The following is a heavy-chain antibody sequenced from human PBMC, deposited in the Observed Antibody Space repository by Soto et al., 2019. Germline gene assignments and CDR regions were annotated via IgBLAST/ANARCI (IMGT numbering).Heavy chain of an antibody. CDR1: GFSLSTSLVG. V-gene: IGHV2-5*02. CDR2: IYWDDSQ. J-gene: IGHJ4*02. CDR3: ANKGYGNSPLDY. D-gene: IGHD4-17*01. Sequence: QITLKEAGPALVKPTQTLTLTCTFSGFSLSTSLVGVGSIRQPPGKALEWLAVIYWDDSQHYSPSLESTLTITNDTSENHVVLKMTNVDPVYTATYFCANKGYGNSPLDYGGPGTLVTVSS.